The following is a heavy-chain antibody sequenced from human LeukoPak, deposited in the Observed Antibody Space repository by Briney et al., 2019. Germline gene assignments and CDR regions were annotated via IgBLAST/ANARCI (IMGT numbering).Heavy chain of an antibody. CDR1: GGSFSGYS. CDR2: INHSGST. D-gene: IGHD3-3*01. Sequence: SETLSLTCAVYGGSFSGYSWSWIRQPPGKGLEWIGEINHSGSTNYNPSLKSRVTISVDTSKNQFSLKLSSVTAADTAVYYCATAVAIFGVVIMDYWGQGTLVTVSS. CDR3: ATAVAIFGVVIMDY. J-gene: IGHJ4*02. V-gene: IGHV4-34*01.